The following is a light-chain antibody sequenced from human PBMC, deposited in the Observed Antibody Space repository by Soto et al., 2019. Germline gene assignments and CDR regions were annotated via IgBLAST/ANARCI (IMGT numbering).Light chain of an antibody. J-gene: IGLJ2*01. V-gene: IGLV1-44*01. Sequence: QSVLTQPPSASGTPGQRVTISCSGSSSNMGSNSVNWYQQLPGTAPKLLIYGDNQRPSGVPDRFSGSKSGTSASLDITGLQSEDEADYYCAAWDGSLHHILFGGGTKVTVL. CDR3: AAWDGSLHHIL. CDR2: GDN. CDR1: SSNMGSNS.